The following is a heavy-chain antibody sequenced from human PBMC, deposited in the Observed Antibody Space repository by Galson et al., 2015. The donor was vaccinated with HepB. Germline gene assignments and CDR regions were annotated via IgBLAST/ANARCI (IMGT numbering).Heavy chain of an antibody. D-gene: IGHD4-17*01. CDR1: GGSISSGGYS. V-gene: IGHV4-30-2*01. CDR2: IYHSGST. J-gene: IGHJ5*02. CDR3: ARVVRPYGDYRPNWFDP. Sequence: TLSLTCAVSGGSISSGGYSWSWIRQPPGKGLEWIGYIYHSGSTYYNPSLKSRVTISVDRSKNQFSLKLSSVTAADTAVYYCARVVRPYGDYRPNWFDPWGQGTLVTVSS.